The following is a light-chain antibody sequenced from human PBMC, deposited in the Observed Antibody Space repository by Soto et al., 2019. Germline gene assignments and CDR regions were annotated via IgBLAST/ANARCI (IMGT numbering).Light chain of an antibody. J-gene: IGKJ3*01. Sequence: EIVLTQSPATLSLSPGERATLSCRASQSVSSYLAWYQQKPGQAPRLLIYDASNRATGIPARFSGSGSGTDSTLTSSSLAQEYFAVYYCQHSSKCPFTFGPGTKVDIK. CDR2: DAS. CDR3: QHSSKCPFT. V-gene: IGKV3-11*01. CDR1: QSVSSY.